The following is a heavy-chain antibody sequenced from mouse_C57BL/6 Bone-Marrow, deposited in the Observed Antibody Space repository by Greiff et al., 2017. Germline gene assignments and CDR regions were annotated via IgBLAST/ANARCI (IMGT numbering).Heavy chain of an antibody. CDR2: ISGGGGNT. J-gene: IGHJ2*01. V-gene: IGHV5-9*01. CDR1: GFTFSSYT. CDR3: ARGLAGFDY. Sequence: DVMLVESGGGLVKPGGSLKLSCAASGFTFSSYTMSWVRQTPEKRLAWVATISGGGGNTYYPDSVKGRFTISRDNAKNTLYLQMSSLRSEDTALYYCARGLAGFDYWGQGTTLTVSS. D-gene: IGHD3-1*01.